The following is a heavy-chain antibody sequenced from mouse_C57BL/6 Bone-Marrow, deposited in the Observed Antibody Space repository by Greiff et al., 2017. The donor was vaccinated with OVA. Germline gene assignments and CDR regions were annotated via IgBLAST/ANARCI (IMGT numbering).Heavy chain of an antibody. Sequence: VQLQQSVAELVRPGASVKLSCTASGFNFKNTYMHWVKQRPEQGLEWIGRIDPANGNTKYAPKFQGKATITADTSSNTAYLQLSSLTSEDTAIYYCARDDYEPRFDYWGQGTTLTVSS. V-gene: IGHV14-3*01. D-gene: IGHD2-4*01. CDR1: GFNFKNTY. J-gene: IGHJ2*01. CDR2: IDPANGNT. CDR3: ARDDYEPRFDY.